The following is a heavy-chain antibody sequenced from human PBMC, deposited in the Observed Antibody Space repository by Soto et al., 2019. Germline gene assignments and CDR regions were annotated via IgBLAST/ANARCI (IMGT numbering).Heavy chain of an antibody. CDR3: ARMTTHVPGNYFGSGSYYRGVIVYYYYMDV. CDR1: WFSLSSSGMC. D-gene: IGHD3-10*01. CDR2: IDWDDDK. V-gene: IGHV2-70*11. Sequence: GSRATLVNPTQTLTLTCTSSWFSLSSSGMCVSWIRQPPGKALEWLARIDWDDDKYYSTSLKTRLTTSKDTSKNQVVLTMTNMDPVDTATYYCARMTTHVPGNYFGSGSYYRGVIVYYYYMDVWGKGTTVTVSS. J-gene: IGHJ6*03.